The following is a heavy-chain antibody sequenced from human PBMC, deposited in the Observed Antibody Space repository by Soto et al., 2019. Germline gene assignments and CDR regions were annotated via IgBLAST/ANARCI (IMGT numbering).Heavy chain of an antibody. CDR1: GGSFSGYY. D-gene: IGHD6-13*01. V-gene: IGHV4-34*01. CDR3: ARVLYSSSWVNWFAP. J-gene: IGHJ5*02. CDR2: INHSGST. Sequence: PSKTLSLTCAVYGGSFSGYYWSWIRQPPGKGLEWIGEINHSGSTNYNPSLKSRVTISVDTSKNQFSLKLSSVTAADTAVYYCARVLYSSSWVNWFAPSGQGTLVTVPS.